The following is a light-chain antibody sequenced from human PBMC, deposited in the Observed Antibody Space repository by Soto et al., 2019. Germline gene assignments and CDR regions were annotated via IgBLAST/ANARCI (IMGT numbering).Light chain of an antibody. CDR1: QSIRNY. CDR3: QQSSSPPPT. V-gene: IGKV1-39*01. Sequence: DIQMTQSPSSLSASVGDRVTITCRASQSIRNYLNWYQQKPGKAPKVLIYAASSLQSGVPSRFSGSGSGTEFTLTISSLQPEDFATYYCQQSSSPPPTFGPGTKVAVK. CDR2: AAS. J-gene: IGKJ3*01.